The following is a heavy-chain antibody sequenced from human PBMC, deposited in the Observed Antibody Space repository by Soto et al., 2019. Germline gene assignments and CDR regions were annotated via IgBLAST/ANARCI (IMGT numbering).Heavy chain of an antibody. V-gene: IGHV1-69*02. CDR3: ARKQGTTGNAFDI. CDR2: IIPILGIA. Sequence: PGQGLEWMGRIIPILGIANYAQKFQGRVTITADKSTSTAYMELSSLRSEDTAVYYCARKQGTTGNAFDIWVQGTMVTVSS. J-gene: IGHJ3*02. D-gene: IGHD1-1*01.